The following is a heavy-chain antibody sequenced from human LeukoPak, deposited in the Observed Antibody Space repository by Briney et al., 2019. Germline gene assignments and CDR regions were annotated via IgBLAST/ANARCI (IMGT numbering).Heavy chain of an antibody. CDR1: GFTFSSYR. Sequence: GGSLRLSCAASGFTFSSYRMNWVRQAPGKGLEWVSYISSSSSTIYYADSVKGRFTISRDNAKNSLYLQMNSLRAEDTAVYYCTREHVLLWFGESKYMDVWGKGTTVTISS. CDR3: TREHVLLWFGESKYMDV. D-gene: IGHD3-10*01. J-gene: IGHJ6*03. CDR2: ISSSSSTI. V-gene: IGHV3-48*01.